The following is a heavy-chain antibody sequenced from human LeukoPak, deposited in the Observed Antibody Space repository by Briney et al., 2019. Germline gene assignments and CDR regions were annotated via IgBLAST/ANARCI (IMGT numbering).Heavy chain of an antibody. Sequence: PGGSLRLSCAASGFTFSSYGMHWVRPAPGEGVDWVAVIWYDGSNKNYADSVKGRFTISRNNAKNSLYLQMNSLPAADTAVYYCARPYRDYCYVFDYWGQGTLVTVSS. J-gene: IGHJ4*02. CDR2: IWYDGSNK. V-gene: IGHV3-33*03. CDR1: GFTFSSYG. CDR3: ARPYRDYCYVFDY. D-gene: IGHD4-17*01.